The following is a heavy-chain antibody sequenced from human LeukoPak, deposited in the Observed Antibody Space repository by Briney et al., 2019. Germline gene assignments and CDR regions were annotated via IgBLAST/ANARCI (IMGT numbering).Heavy chain of an antibody. D-gene: IGHD2-8*01. V-gene: IGHV1-24*01. CDR1: GYTLTELS. Sequence: ASVKVSCKVSGYTLTELSMHWVRQAPGKGLEWMGGFDPEDGETIYAQKLQGRVTMTEDTSTDTAYMELSSLRSEDTAMYYCATLHPSDCTNGVCYYYYGMDVWGQGTTVTVSS. CDR2: FDPEDGET. CDR3: ATLHPSDCTNGVCYYYYGMDV. J-gene: IGHJ6*02.